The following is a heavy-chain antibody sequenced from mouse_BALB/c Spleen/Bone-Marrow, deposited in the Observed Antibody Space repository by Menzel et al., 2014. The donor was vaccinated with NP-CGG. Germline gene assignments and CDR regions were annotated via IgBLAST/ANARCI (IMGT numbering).Heavy chain of an antibody. Sequence: QVQLKESGAELVRPGTSVKVSCKASGYAFTDYLMEWLKQRPGQGLEWIGVINPGSGSTNYNEKFKDKATLTAGKSSSTPYMRLSSLTSDDSAVYFCARDDGYFFSWGQSSPLTVSS. J-gene: IGHJ2*01. CDR3: ARDDGYFFS. CDR1: GYAFTDYL. CDR2: INPGSGST. V-gene: IGHV1-54*01. D-gene: IGHD2-3*01.